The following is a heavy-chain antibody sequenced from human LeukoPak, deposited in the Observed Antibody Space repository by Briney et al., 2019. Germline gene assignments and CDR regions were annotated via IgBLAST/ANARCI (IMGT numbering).Heavy chain of an antibody. V-gene: IGHV1-2*02. CDR2: INPNSGGT. D-gene: IGHD4-17*01. CDR1: GYTFTSYY. CDR3: AREIDDYGDYYIDY. Sequence: GASVKVSCKASGYTFTSYYMHWVRQAPGQGLEWMGWINPNSGGTNYAQKFQGRVTMTRDTSISTAYMELSRLRSDDTAVYYCAREIDDYGDYYIDYWGQGTLVTVSS. J-gene: IGHJ4*02.